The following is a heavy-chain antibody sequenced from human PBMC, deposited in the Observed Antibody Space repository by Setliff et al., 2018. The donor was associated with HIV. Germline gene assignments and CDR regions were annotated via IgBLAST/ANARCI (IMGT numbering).Heavy chain of an antibody. CDR3: ARGLPTHYFGTDNWFDP. D-gene: IGHD3-9*01. CDR2: INQSGST. J-gene: IGHJ5*02. V-gene: IGHV4-34*01. CDR1: GGSFSAHY. Sequence: SETLSLTCAVYGGSFSAHYWTWIRQPPGKGLEWIGEINQSGSTKENPSLKSRVTLSIDTSKNQFSLKMRFVTAAVMAVYYCARGLPTHYFGTDNWFDPWGQGTLVTVSS.